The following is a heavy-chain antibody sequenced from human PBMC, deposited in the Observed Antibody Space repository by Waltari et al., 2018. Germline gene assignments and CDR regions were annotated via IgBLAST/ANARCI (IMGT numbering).Heavy chain of an antibody. CDR3: ARGLHYDSSGFDY. D-gene: IGHD3-22*01. CDR1: GGSISSYY. J-gene: IGHJ4*02. CDR2: IYHSGST. Sequence: QVQLQESGPGLVKPSETLSLTCTVSGGSISSYYWSWIRQPPGKGLEGIGYIYHSGSTNYNHSLESRVTISLDTSKTQFSLKLSSVTAADTAVYYCARGLHYDSSGFDYWGQGTLVTVSS. V-gene: IGHV4-59*01.